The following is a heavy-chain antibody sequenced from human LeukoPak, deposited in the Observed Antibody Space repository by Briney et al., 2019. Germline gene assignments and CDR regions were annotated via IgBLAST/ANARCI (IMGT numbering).Heavy chain of an antibody. Sequence: GGSLRLSCAASGFTFSSYAMSWVRQAPGKGLEWVSGISGSGGSTYYADSVKGRFTISRDNSKNALYLQMTSLRAEDTAVYYCAKDQVWIVVGSFDYWGQGTLVTVSS. J-gene: IGHJ4*02. D-gene: IGHD3-22*01. CDR3: AKDQVWIVVGSFDY. CDR2: ISGSGGST. CDR1: GFTFSSYA. V-gene: IGHV3-23*01.